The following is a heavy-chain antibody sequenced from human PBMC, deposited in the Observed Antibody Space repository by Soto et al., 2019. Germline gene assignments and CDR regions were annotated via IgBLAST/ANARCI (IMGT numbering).Heavy chain of an antibody. D-gene: IGHD5-18*01. V-gene: IGHV4-31*02. CDR2: MSSSGST. Sequence: QVQLQESGPGLVEPSQTLSLTCSVSGDSISSGGYYWSWIRQHPGKGLEWIGYMSSSGSTYYNPSLKRRLTISIDASKNQFSLKLSSVTAADTAVYYGAREYSYGNDYWGQGTRVTVSS. CDR3: AREYSYGNDY. J-gene: IGHJ4*02. CDR1: GDSISSGGYY.